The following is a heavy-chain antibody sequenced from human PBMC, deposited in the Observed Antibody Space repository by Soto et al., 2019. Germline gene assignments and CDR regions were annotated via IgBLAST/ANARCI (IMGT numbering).Heavy chain of an antibody. CDR1: GVTVSNNY. V-gene: IGHV3-53*01. CDR3: ARGIMHFDS. CDR2: IYSDGSS. J-gene: IGHJ4*02. Sequence: EVQLVESGGALIQPGGSLRLSCAASGVTVSNNYINWVRQAPGKGLEWVSVIYSDGSSYHADSVKGRFTISRDISQNTVYLQMNSLRVEDTAMYYCARGIMHFDSWGQGALVTVSS.